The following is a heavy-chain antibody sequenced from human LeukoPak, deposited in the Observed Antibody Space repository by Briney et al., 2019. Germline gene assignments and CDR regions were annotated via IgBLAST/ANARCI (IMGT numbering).Heavy chain of an antibody. CDR1: GFTFSSYA. CDR2: ISGSGGST. Sequence: AGSLRLSCAASGFTFSSYAMSWVRQAPGKGLEWASSISGSGGSTYYADSVKGRFTISRDNSKNTLYLQMNSLRAEDTAVYYCAKESRIAVAGTVTYGMDVWGQGTTVTVSS. J-gene: IGHJ6*02. CDR3: AKESRIAVAGTVTYGMDV. D-gene: IGHD6-19*01. V-gene: IGHV3-23*01.